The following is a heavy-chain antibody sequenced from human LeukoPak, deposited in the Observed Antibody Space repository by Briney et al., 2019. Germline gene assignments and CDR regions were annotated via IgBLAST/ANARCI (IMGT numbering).Heavy chain of an antibody. CDR3: ARAPGGGYCGGDCYYFDY. J-gene: IGHJ4*02. CDR1: GYTFTGYY. V-gene: IGHV1-2*02. Sequence: ASVKVSCKASGYTFTGYYMHWVRQAPGQGLEWMGWINPNSGGTNYAQKFQGRVTMTRDTSVSTAYMELSRLRSDDTAVYYCARAPGGGYCGGDCYYFDYWGQGTLVTVSS. CDR2: INPNSGGT. D-gene: IGHD2-21*02.